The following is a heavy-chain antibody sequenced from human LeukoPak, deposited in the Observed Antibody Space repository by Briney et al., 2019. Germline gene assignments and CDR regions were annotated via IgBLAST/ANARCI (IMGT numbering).Heavy chain of an antibody. CDR1: GGSISSSSYY. J-gene: IGHJ4*02. D-gene: IGHD3-16*01. Sequence: NPSETLSLTCTVSGGSISSSSYYSGWIRQPPGKGLEWIGSIYYSGSTYYNPSLKSRFTISVDTSKNQFSLKLSSVTAADTAVYYCARDSGGLDYWGQGTLVTVSS. CDR3: ARDSGGLDY. V-gene: IGHV4-39*07. CDR2: IYYSGST.